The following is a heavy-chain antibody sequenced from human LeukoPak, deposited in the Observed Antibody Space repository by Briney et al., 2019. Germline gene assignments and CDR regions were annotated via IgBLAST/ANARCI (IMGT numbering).Heavy chain of an antibody. J-gene: IGHJ6*03. D-gene: IGHD1-26*01. Sequence: GRSLRLSCAASGFTFSSYGMSWVRQAPGKGMEWVSAISGSGGSTYYADSVKGRFTISRDNSKNTLYLQMNSLRAEDTAVYYCAKAVVGASSKGFYYYMDVWGKGTTVTISS. CDR2: ISGSGGST. CDR3: AKAVVGASSKGFYYYMDV. CDR1: GFTFSSYG. V-gene: IGHV3-23*01.